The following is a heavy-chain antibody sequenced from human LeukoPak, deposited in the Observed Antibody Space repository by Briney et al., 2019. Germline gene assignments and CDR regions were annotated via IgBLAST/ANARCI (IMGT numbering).Heavy chain of an antibody. J-gene: IGHJ3*02. V-gene: IGHV3-74*01. CDR3: ARSQSTVTTGAFDI. CDR1: GFIISSYW. Sequence: GGSLRLSCAASGFIISSYWMYWVRRAPGEGLVWVSRINGDGTTTNYADSVRGRFTIPRDSAKNTLYVQMNSLRAEDTAVYYCARSQSTVTTGAFDIWGRGTMVTVSS. D-gene: IGHD4-17*01. CDR2: INGDGTTT.